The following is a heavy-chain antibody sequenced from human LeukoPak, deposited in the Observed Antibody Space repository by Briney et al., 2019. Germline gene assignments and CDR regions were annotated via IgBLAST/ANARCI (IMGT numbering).Heavy chain of an antibody. J-gene: IGHJ6*03. CDR1: GFTFSSYA. V-gene: IGHV3-23*01. CDR3: ARGGYCSSTSCYQPPYYYMDV. Sequence: GGSLRLSCAASGFTFSSYAMSWVRQAPGKGLEWVSAISGSGGSTYYADSVKGRFTISRDNSKNTLYLQMNSLRAEDTAVYYRARGGYCSSTSCYQPPYYYMDVWGKGTTVTVSS. CDR2: ISGSGGST. D-gene: IGHD2-2*03.